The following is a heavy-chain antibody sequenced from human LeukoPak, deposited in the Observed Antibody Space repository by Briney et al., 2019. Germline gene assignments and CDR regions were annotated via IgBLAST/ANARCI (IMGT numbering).Heavy chain of an antibody. CDR3: ARELYSSATNWFDP. CDR2: IYYSGST. CDR1: GGSISSGDYY. V-gene: IGHV4-30-4*02. J-gene: IGHJ5*02. D-gene: IGHD6-19*01. Sequence: SETLSLTCTVSGGSISSGDYYWSWIRQPPGKGLEWIGYIYYSGSTYYNPSLKSRVTISVDTSKNQFSLKLSSVTAADTAVYYCARELYSSATNWFDPWGQGTLVTVSS.